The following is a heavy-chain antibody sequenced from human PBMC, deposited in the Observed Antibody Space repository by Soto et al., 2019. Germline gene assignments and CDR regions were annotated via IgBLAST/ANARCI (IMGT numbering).Heavy chain of an antibody. D-gene: IGHD5-12*01. V-gene: IGHV4-38-2*01. Sequence: SETLSLTCAVSGYPISSGYYWGWIRQPPGKGLEWIGIIHHSGSTYYNPSLRSRITISVDTSKNQFSLKMPSVAAADTAVYYCARSSGYVPGGYWGQGILVTVSS. J-gene: IGHJ4*02. CDR1: GYPISSGYY. CDR3: ARSSGYVPGGY. CDR2: IHHSGST.